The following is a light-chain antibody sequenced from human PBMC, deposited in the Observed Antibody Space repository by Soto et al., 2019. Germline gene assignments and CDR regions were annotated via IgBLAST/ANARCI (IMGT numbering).Light chain of an antibody. J-gene: IGKJ4*01. V-gene: IGKV3-11*01. CDR2: DAS. Sequence: DIVLIQSPATLSLSPGERATLSCRSSQSVGSYLAWYQHKPGQAPRLLISDASNRATGIPARFSGSGAETDSTLTISSLEPDDSSVYYCQQRSNWPSLTLGQGTKVDIK. CDR3: QQRSNWPSLT. CDR1: QSVGSY.